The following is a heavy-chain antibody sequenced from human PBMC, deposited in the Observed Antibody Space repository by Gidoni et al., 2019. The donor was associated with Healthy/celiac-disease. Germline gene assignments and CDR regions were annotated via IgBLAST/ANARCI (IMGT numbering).Heavy chain of an antibody. CDR1: GFTFSSYA. J-gene: IGHJ4*02. Sequence: EVQLLESGGGLVQPGGSLRLSCAASGFTFSSYAMSWVRQAPGKGLEWVSAISGSGGSTYYADSVKGRFTISRDNSKNTLYLQMNSLRAEDTAVYYCANSRIAVAGTEEYYFDYWGQGTLVTVSS. CDR2: ISGSGGST. CDR3: ANSRIAVAGTEEYYFDY. D-gene: IGHD6-19*01. V-gene: IGHV3-23*01.